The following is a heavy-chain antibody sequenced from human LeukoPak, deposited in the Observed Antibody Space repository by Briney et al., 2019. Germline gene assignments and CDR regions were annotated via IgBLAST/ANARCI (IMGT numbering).Heavy chain of an antibody. Sequence: PGGSLRLSCAASGFTFSSYAMSWVRQAPGKGLEWVSAISGSGGSTYYADSVKGRFTISRDNSKNTLYLQMNSLRAEDTAVYYCASSTRYYYDSSGYYYNYWGQGTLVTVSS. CDR3: ASSTRYYYDSSGYYYNY. CDR2: ISGSGGST. J-gene: IGHJ4*02. CDR1: GFTFSSYA. D-gene: IGHD3-22*01. V-gene: IGHV3-23*01.